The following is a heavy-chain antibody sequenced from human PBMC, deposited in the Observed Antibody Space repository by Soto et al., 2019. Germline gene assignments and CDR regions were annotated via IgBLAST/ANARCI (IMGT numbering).Heavy chain of an antibody. CDR1: GITFSNYW. D-gene: IGHD3-3*01. CDR2: IKQDGSEK. Sequence: EVHLVESGGGLVQPGGSLRLSCAASGITFSNYWMTWVRQAPGKGLEWVANIKQDGSEKYYVDSVKGRFTISRDNATNSLYLQMNSLRAEDTAVYYCARDQDDSSDAFDIWGQGTMVTVSS. V-gene: IGHV3-7*01. J-gene: IGHJ3*02. CDR3: ARDQDDSSDAFDI.